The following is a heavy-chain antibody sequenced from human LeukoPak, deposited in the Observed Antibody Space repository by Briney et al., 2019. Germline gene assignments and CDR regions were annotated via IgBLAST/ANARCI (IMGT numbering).Heavy chain of an antibody. CDR2: IIPIFGTA. J-gene: IGHJ4*02. D-gene: IGHD5-12*01. V-gene: IGHV1-69*13. CDR1: GGTSSSYA. CDR3: AKDPGGYGFDY. Sequence: SVKVSCTASGGTSSSYAISWVRQAPGQGLEWMGGIIPIFGTANYAQKFQGRVTITADESTSTAYMELSSLRSEDTAVYYCAKDPGGYGFDYWGQGTLVTAS.